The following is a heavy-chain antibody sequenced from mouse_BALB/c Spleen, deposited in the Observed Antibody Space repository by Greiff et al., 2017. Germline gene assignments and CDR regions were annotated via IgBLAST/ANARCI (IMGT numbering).Heavy chain of an antibody. CDR3: ARDEGWIAY. J-gene: IGHJ3*01. Sequence: EVQVVESGGGLVKPGGSLKLSCAASGFTFSSYAMSWVRQTPEKRLEWVASISSGGSTYYPDSVKGRFTISRDNARNILYLQMSSLRSEDTAMYYCARDEGWIAYWGQGTLVTVSA. V-gene: IGHV5-6-5*01. CDR1: GFTFSSYA. CDR2: ISSGGST.